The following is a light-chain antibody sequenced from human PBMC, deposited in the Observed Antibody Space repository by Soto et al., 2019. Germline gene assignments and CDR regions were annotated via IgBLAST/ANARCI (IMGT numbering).Light chain of an antibody. CDR1: QGIGDT. Sequence: EVVMRQSPATLSVSPGEGATLSWMGIQGIGDTLAWYQHKPGQTPRLLIYDTSTRATGVPTRFSGSRSGAEFTLTISSLQPDDFATYYCQQYNTYSPERTFGQGTKVDIK. CDR3: QQYNTYSPERT. V-gene: IGKV3-15*01. CDR2: DTS. J-gene: IGKJ1*01.